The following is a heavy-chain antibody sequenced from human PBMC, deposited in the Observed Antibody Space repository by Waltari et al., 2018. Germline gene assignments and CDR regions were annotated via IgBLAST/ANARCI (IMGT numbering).Heavy chain of an antibody. J-gene: IGHJ5*02. D-gene: IGHD6-6*01. CDR3: ARTSGIAAPTDGFDP. Sequence: QVTLKESGPVLVKPTETLTLTCTASGFSLSNARMGVSWIRQPPGKALEWLAHISSNDEKSYSTSLKSRLTISKDTSKSQVVLTMTNMDPVDTATYYCARTSGIAAPTDGFDPWGQGTLVTVSS. V-gene: IGHV2-26*01. CDR2: ISSNDEK. CDR1: GFSLSNARMG.